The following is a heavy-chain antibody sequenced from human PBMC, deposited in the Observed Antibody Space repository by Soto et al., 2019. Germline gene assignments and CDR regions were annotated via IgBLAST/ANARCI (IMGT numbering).Heavy chain of an antibody. V-gene: IGHV1-18*04. J-gene: IGHJ4*02. CDR3: TRDQRNSNRAEDS. Sequence: QAQLVQSGPEMQKPGASVKVSCKASGYIFTAYYIGWARQAPGKGLEWMGWVNTYNGHTGYAQKFQGRVTMTTDTSTSTAYMELRDLGTDDTAVYYCTRDQRNSNRAEDSWGQGTLVTVSS. CDR2: VNTYNGHT. CDR1: GYIFTAYY.